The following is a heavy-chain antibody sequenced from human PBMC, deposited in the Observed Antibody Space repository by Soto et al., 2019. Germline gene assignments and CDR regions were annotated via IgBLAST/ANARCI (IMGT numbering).Heavy chain of an antibody. J-gene: IGHJ4*02. Sequence: QVQLVESGGGVVQPGRSLRLSCAASGFTFSSYGMHWVRQAPGKGLEWVAVIWYDGSNKYYADSVKGRFTISRDKSKNTLYLQMNSLRAEDTAVYYCARAPMTTVVTNFDYWGQGTLVTVSS. CDR1: GFTFSSYG. V-gene: IGHV3-33*01. D-gene: IGHD4-17*01. CDR2: IWYDGSNK. CDR3: ARAPMTTVVTNFDY.